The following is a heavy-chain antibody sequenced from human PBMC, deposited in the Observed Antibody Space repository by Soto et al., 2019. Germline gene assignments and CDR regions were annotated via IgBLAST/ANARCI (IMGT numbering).Heavy chain of an antibody. CDR3: ASTNWGPYYYYGMDV. CDR1: GFTFSDYY. D-gene: IGHD7-27*01. CDR2: VSSSGTTM. Sequence: QVQLVESGGGLVKPGGSLRLSCAASGFTFSDYYMSWIRQAPGKGLEWVSYVSSSGTTMYYADSVKGRFTISRDNAKKSLYLQMNGLRAEDAAVYYCASTNWGPYYYYGMDVWGQGTTVTVSS. V-gene: IGHV3-11*01. J-gene: IGHJ6*02.